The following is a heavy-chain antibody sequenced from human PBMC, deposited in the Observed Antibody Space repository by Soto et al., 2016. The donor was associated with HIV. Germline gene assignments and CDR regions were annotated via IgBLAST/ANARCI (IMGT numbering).Heavy chain of an antibody. Sequence: QVQLQQWGAGLVKSSETLSLTCAIYGGSFDSYYWSWIRQPPGKGLEWIGEINHSGRTNYSPSLKSRVAISIDKSKNQFSLKLRTVSVADTAEYYCARVYGGTFTASYNYYGMDVWGLGTTVTV. V-gene: IGHV4-34*01. J-gene: IGHJ6*02. CDR3: ARVYGGTFTASYNYYGMDV. CDR2: INHSGRT. CDR1: GGSFDSYY. D-gene: IGHD4-17*01.